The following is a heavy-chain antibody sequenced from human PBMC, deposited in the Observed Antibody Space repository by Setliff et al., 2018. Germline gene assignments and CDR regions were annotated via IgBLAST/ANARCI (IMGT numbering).Heavy chain of an antibody. D-gene: IGHD5-18*01. Sequence: NPSETLRLSCAASRFTFSNYWMSWVRQPPGKGLEWIGSIYYSGSTYCNPSLKSRVTISVDTSKNQFSLKLSSVTAADTAVYYCARDILLGRVPTAMVSETPGYWGQGTLVTVSS. CDR3: ARDILLGRVPTAMVSETPGY. CDR1: RFTFSNYW. CDR2: IYYSGST. V-gene: IGHV4-39*07. J-gene: IGHJ4*02.